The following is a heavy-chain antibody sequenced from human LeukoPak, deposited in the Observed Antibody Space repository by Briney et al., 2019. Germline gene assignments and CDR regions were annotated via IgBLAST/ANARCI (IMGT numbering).Heavy chain of an antibody. J-gene: IGHJ3*02. Sequence: GGSLRLSCAASGFTSSSYSMNWVRQAPGKGLEWVSYISSSSSTIYYADSVKGRFTISRDNAKNSLYLQMNSLRAEDTAVYYCARSPGYDFWSGYAFDIWGQGTMVTVSS. D-gene: IGHD3-3*01. CDR1: GFTSSSYS. CDR2: ISSSSSTI. CDR3: ARSPGYDFWSGYAFDI. V-gene: IGHV3-48*01.